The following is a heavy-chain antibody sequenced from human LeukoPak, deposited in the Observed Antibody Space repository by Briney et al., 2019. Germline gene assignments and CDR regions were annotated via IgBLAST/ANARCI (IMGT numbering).Heavy chain of an antibody. CDR2: IYHSGST. J-gene: IGHJ4*02. Sequence: SETLSLTCTVSGYSISSGYYWGWIRPPPGKGLEWIGSIYHSGSTYYNPSLKSRVTISVDTSKNQFSLKLSSVTAADTAVYYCARGQFGTSWYKNWGQGTLVTVSS. CDR3: ARGQFGTSWYKN. D-gene: IGHD2-2*01. V-gene: IGHV4-38-2*02. CDR1: GYSISSGYY.